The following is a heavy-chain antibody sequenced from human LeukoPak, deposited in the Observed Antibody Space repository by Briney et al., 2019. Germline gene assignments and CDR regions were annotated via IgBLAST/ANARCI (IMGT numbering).Heavy chain of an antibody. CDR2: IYYSGST. CDR1: GGSISSYY. CDR3: ACSSGPLQGYWFDP. V-gene: IGHV4-59*08. D-gene: IGHD3-22*01. J-gene: IGHJ5*02. Sequence: SETLSLTCTVSGGSISSYYWSWIRQPPGKGLEWIGYIYYSGSTNYNPSLKSRVTISVDTSKNQFSLKLSSVTAADTAVYYCACSSGPLQGYWFDPWGQGTLVTVSS.